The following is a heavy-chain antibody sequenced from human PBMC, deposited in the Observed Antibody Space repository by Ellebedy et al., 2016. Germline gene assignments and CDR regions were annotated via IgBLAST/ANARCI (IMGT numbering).Heavy chain of an antibody. CDR3: ARVCSSTSCYTPYFDS. J-gene: IGHJ4*02. CDR1: GGTFSSYA. D-gene: IGHD2-2*02. CDR2: IIPIFGTA. Sequence: SVKVSCXASGGTFSSYAISWVRQAPGQGLEWMGGIIPIFGTANYAQKFQGRVTITADESTSTAYMELRSLRSDDTAVYYCARVCSSTSCYTPYFDSWGQGTLVTVSS. V-gene: IGHV1-69*13.